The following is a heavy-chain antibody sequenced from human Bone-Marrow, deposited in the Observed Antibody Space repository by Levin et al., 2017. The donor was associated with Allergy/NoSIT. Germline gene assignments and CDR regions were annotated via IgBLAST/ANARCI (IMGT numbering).Heavy chain of an antibody. CDR2: INYSGTS. J-gene: IGHJ3*01. Sequence: SETLSLTCSVSGDSISSGIFYWSWIRQSPGKGLEWIGYINYSGTSYYNPSLKSRLTMSVDTSKNQLSLTLTSVTAADTAMYFCARNYGDSIGSVCFDVWGQGSMVTVSS. V-gene: IGHV4-30-4*01. CDR3: ARNYGDSIGSVCFDV. CDR1: GDSISSGIFY. D-gene: IGHD4-17*01.